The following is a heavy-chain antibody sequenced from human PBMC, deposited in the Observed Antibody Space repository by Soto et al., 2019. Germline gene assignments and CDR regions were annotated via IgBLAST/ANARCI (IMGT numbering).Heavy chain of an antibody. CDR2: ISSSSSYI. J-gene: IGHJ3*02. V-gene: IGHV3-21*01. Sequence: GGSLRLSCAASGFTFSSYSMNWVRQAPGKGLEWVSSISSSSSYIYYADSVKGRFTISRDNAKNSLYLQMNSLRAEDTAVYYCARDLGLLWFGESQTLDAFDIWGQGTMVTVSS. CDR1: GFTFSSYS. CDR3: ARDLGLLWFGESQTLDAFDI. D-gene: IGHD3-10*01.